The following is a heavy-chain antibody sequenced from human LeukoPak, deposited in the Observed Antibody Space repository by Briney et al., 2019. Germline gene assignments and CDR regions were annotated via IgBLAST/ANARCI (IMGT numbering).Heavy chain of an antibody. J-gene: IGHJ5*02. D-gene: IGHD3-10*01. V-gene: IGHV3-23*01. CDR2: ISGSGGST. Sequence: GGSLRLSCAASGFTFSSYAMSWARQAPGKGLEWVSAISGSGGSTYYADSVKGRFTMSRDNSKNTLYLQMNSLRAEDTAVYYCAKYEGSSNSGFDPWGQGTLVTVSS. CDR1: GFTFSSYA. CDR3: AKYEGSSNSGFDP.